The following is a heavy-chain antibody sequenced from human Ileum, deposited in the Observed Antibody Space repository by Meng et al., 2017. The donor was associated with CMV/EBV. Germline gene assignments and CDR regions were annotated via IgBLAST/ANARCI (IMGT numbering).Heavy chain of an antibody. CDR2: IYSSGST. D-gene: IGHD6-19*01. CDR3: AREESVGIAVTGTFDY. Sequence: QVRLQSRGYGLLKPSRTLSLTCTVSGASISINFWSWIRQPAGKVLEWIGRIYSSGSTFYKPSLNSRVTMSVDTSKNQFSLSLASVTAADTAIYFCAREESVGIAVTGTFDYWGQGILVTVSS. V-gene: IGHV4-4*07. J-gene: IGHJ4*02. CDR1: GASISINF.